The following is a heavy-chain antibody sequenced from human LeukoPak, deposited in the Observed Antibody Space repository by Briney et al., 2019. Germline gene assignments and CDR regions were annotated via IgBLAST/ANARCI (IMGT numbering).Heavy chain of an antibody. CDR2: IYTSGST. Sequence: SETLSLTCTVSGGSISSCYWSRIRQPAGKGLEWIGRIYTSGSTDYNPSLKSRVTMSVDTSKNQFSLKLSSVTAADTAVYYCAKYCSGGSCYGAVDYWGQGTLVTVSS. D-gene: IGHD2-15*01. CDR1: GGSISSCY. V-gene: IGHV4-4*07. J-gene: IGHJ4*02. CDR3: AKYCSGGSCYGAVDY.